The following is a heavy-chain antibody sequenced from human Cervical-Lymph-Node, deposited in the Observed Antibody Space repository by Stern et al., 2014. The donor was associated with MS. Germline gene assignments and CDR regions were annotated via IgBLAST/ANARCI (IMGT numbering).Heavy chain of an antibody. J-gene: IGHJ6*02. CDR1: NFSFRDYG. Sequence: QVQLVQSGAEIKQPGASLKVSCTASNFSFRDYGIRWVRQAPGQGLEWMGWISGYKGYTNDAQKSHDRVSMTMDTSTSTAYMELRSMRPDDTDVYYCARDDVQWQIGGCDFYYEGMDVWGQGTTVSVSS. D-gene: IGHD6-19*01. CDR3: ARDDVQWQIGGCDFYYEGMDV. V-gene: IGHV1-18*01. CDR2: ISGYKGYT.